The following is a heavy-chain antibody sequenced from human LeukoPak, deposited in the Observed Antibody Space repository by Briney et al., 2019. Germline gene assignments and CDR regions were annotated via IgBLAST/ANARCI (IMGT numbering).Heavy chain of an antibody. V-gene: IGHV3-20*04. D-gene: IGHD6-19*01. CDR2: INWNGGST. J-gene: IGHJ4*02. Sequence: GGSLRLSCAASGFTFDDYGMSWVRQAPGKGLEWVSGINWNGGSTGYADSVKGRFTISRDNAKNTLYLQMNSLRAEDTAVYYCAKFRLAVAGHHFDYWGQGTLVTVSS. CDR1: GFTFDDYG. CDR3: AKFRLAVAGHHFDY.